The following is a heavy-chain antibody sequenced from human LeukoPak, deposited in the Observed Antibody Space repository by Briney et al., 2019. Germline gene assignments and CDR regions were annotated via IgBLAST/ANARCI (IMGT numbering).Heavy chain of an antibody. J-gene: IGHJ2*01. CDR1: GFTFSSYD. D-gene: IGHD6-13*01. CDR3: ARAAYSSTWYSRYFDL. CDR2: IGTAGEI. V-gene: IGHV3-13*01. Sequence: GSLRLSCAASGFTFSSYDIHWVRQATGKGLEWVSGIGTAGEIYYPGSVKGRFTISRENAKNSLYLQMNRLRAGDTAVYYCARAAYSSTWYSRYFDLWGRGTLVTVSS.